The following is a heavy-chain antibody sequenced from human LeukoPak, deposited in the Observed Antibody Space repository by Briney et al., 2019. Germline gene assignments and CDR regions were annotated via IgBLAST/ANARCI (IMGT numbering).Heavy chain of an antibody. CDR1: GGSISSGSYY. V-gene: IGHV4-61*02. CDR3: ASYSVAPYYYYMDV. Sequence: PSQTLSLTCTVSGGSISSGSYYWSWIRQPAGKGLEWIGRIYTSGSTDYNPSLKSRVTISVDTAKKQFSLKLSSVTAADTAVYYCASYSVAPYYYYMDVWGKGTTVTVSS. J-gene: IGHJ6*03. CDR2: IYTSGST. D-gene: IGHD2-15*01.